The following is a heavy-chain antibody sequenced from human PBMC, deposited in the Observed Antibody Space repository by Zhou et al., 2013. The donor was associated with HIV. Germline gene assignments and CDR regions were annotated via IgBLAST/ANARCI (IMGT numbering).Heavy chain of an antibody. J-gene: IGHJ3*02. CDR1: GGTFSSYA. D-gene: IGHD4-17*01. V-gene: IGHV1-69*04. Sequence: QVQLVQSGAEVKKPGSSVKVSCKASGGTFSSYAISWVRQAPGQGLEWMGRIIPMFGIANYAQKFQGRVTITADKSTSTAYMELSSLRSEDTAVYYCARLATVVTPSLGAFDIWGQGTMVTVSS. CDR3: ARLATVVTPSLGAFDI. CDR2: IIPMFGIA.